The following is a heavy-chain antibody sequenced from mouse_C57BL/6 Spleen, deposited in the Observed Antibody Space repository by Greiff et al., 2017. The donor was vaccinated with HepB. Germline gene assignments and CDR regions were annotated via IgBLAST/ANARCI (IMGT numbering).Heavy chain of an antibody. CDR1: GYAFSSSW. D-gene: IGHD1-1*01. J-gene: IGHJ4*01. CDR3: ARTWTVMDY. Sequence: LQESGPELVKPGASVKISCKASGYAFSSSWMNWVKQRPGKGLEWIGRIYPGDGDTNYNGKFKGKATLTADKSSSTAYMQLSSLTSEDSAVYFCARTWTVMDYWGQGTSVTVSS. CDR2: IYPGDGDT. V-gene: IGHV1-82*01.